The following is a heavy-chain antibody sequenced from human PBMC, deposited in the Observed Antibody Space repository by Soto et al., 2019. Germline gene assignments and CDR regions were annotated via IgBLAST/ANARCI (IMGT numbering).Heavy chain of an antibody. Sequence: GGSLRLSCAASGFTFSSYGMHWVRQAPGKGLEWVAVISYDGSNKYYADSVKGRFTISRDNSKNTLYLQMNSLRAEDTAVYYCAKGNSYGYFEAFDIWGQGTMVTVSS. CDR1: GFTFSSYG. V-gene: IGHV3-30*18. CDR2: ISYDGSNK. D-gene: IGHD5-18*01. CDR3: AKGNSYGYFEAFDI. J-gene: IGHJ3*02.